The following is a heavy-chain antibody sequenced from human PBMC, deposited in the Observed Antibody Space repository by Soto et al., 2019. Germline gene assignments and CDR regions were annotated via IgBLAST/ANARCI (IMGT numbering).Heavy chain of an antibody. CDR2: INPSGGST. CDR1: GYTFTSYY. V-gene: IGHV1-46*01. CDR3: AREGMATIQVHYGMDV. Sequence: QVQLVQSGAEVKKPGASVKVSCKASGYTFTSYYMHWVRQAPGQGLEWMGIINPSGGSTSYAQKFQGRVNMTRDTSTSTVYMELSSLRSEDTAVYYCAREGMATIQVHYGMDVWGQGTTVTVSS. D-gene: IGHD5-12*01. J-gene: IGHJ6*02.